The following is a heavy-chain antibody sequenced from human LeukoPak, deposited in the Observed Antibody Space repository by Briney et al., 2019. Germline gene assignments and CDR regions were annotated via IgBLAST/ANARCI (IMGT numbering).Heavy chain of an antibody. D-gene: IGHD6-19*01. CDR2: INPNSGGT. V-gene: IGHV1-2*02. CDR1: GYTFTVYY. Sequence: ASVKVSCKDSGYTFTVYYMHWVRQAPGQGIEWMGWINPNSGGTNYAQKFQGRVTMTRDTSISTAYMELSRLRSDDTAAYYCARGLSSGWYDYWGQGTLVTVSS. CDR3: ARGLSSGWYDY. J-gene: IGHJ4*02.